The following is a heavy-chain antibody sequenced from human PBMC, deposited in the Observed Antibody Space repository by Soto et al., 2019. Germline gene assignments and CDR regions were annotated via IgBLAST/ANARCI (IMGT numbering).Heavy chain of an antibody. J-gene: IGHJ6*02. D-gene: IGHD3-22*01. CDR1: GFTFSSYG. V-gene: IGHV3-30*18. CDR3: AKDLVEYYYDGSGYWRYGMDV. Sequence: QVQLVESGGGVVQPGRSLRLSCAASGFTFSSYGMHWVRQAPGKGLEWVAVISYDGSNKYYADSVKGRFTISRDNSKNTVYLQMNSLRAEDTAVYYCAKDLVEYYYDGSGYWRYGMDVWGQGTTVTVSS. CDR2: ISYDGSNK.